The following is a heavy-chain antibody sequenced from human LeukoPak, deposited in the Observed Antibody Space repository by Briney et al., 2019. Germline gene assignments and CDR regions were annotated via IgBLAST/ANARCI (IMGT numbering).Heavy chain of an antibody. CDR3: ARQTGSGLFTLP. J-gene: IGHJ4*02. CDR2: IDQSGNT. CDR1: GGSLSGYN. D-gene: IGHD3/OR15-3a*01. Sequence: PSETLSLTCAVYGGSLSGYNWNWIRQPPGKGLEWIGEIDQSGNTYYNASLKSRVTISIDTSKNQISLRLTSVTAADTAMYYCARQTGSGLFTLPGGQGTLVTVSS. V-gene: IGHV4-34*01.